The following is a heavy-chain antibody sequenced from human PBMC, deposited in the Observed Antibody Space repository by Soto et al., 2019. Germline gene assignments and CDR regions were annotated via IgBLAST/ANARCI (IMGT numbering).Heavy chain of an antibody. J-gene: IGHJ6*02. Sequence: SLRLSCAASGFTFGSYAMHWVRQAPGKGLEWVAVISYDGSNKYYADSVKGRFTISRDNSKNTLYLQMNSLRAEDTAVYYCARDYYGSGSYYNYYYYGMDVWGQGTTVTSP. D-gene: IGHD3-10*01. CDR2: ISYDGSNK. CDR1: GFTFGSYA. V-gene: IGHV3-30-3*01. CDR3: ARDYYGSGSYYNYYYYGMDV.